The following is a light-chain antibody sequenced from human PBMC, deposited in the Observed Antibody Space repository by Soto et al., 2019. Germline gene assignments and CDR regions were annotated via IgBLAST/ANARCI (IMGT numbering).Light chain of an antibody. CDR1: SSDVGGYNY. CDR2: EVS. J-gene: IGLJ3*02. V-gene: IGLV2-14*01. CDR3: SSYAGGSTWV. Sequence: QSALTQPASVSGSPGQSITISCTGTSSDVGGYNYVSWYQQHPGKAPKLMIYEVSNRPSGVPNRFSGSKSGYTASLTISGLQADDEADYYCSSYAGGSTWVFGGGTKLTVL.